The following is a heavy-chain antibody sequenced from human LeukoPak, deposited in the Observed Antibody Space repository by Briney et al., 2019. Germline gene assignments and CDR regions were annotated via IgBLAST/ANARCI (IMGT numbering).Heavy chain of an antibody. Sequence: TGRYLRLSCAATGFNFSRYAMHWVRQATGKGLEWVAVISYDGSNKYYADSVKGRFTISRDNSKNTLYLQMNSLTTEDTAVYYCASPMTTVSLGRGFWGQGALVTVSS. CDR2: ISYDGSNK. CDR3: ASPMTTVSLGRGF. J-gene: IGHJ4*02. CDR1: GFNFSRYA. D-gene: IGHD4-17*01. V-gene: IGHV3-30*03.